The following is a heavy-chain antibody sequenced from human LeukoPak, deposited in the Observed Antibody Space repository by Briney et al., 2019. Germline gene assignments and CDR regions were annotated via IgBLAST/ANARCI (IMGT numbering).Heavy chain of an antibody. CDR2: IGTAGDT. D-gene: IGHD6-13*01. J-gene: IGHJ6*02. CDR1: GFTFSSYD. Sequence: PGGSLRLSCAASGFTFSSYDMHWVRQATGKGLEWVSAIGTAGDTYYPGSVKGRFTISRENAKNSLYLQMNSLRAGDTAVYYCARDRRISGSSWALYWYGKDVWGQGTTVTVSS. CDR3: ARDRRISGSSWALYWYGKDV. V-gene: IGHV3-13*01.